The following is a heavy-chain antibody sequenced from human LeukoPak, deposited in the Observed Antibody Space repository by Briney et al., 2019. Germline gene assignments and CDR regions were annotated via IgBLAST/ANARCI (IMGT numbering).Heavy chain of an antibody. J-gene: IGHJ4*02. D-gene: IGHD2-15*01. Sequence: GGSLRLSCAASGFTVSSNYMTWVRQAPGTGLEWVSVIYSGGSTFYADSVKGRFTISRDISKNTVYLQMNSLRAEDTAVYDCARAPPDNSFQEVHGDYWGQGTLVTVSS. CDR3: ARAPPDNSFQEVHGDY. V-gene: IGHV3-53*01. CDR1: GFTVSSNY. CDR2: IYSGGST.